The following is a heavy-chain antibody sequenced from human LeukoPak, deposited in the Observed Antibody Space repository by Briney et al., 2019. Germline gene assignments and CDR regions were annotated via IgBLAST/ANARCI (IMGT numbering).Heavy chain of an antibody. CDR1: GGTFSSYA. J-gene: IGHJ4*02. D-gene: IGHD3-22*01. V-gene: IGHV1-69*13. CDR2: IIPIFGTA. CDR3: ARYYYDSSGYHSFDY. Sequence: SVKVSCKASGGTFSSYAISWVRQAPGQGLEWMGGIIPIFGTANYAQKFQGRVTITADESTSTAYMELSSLRSGDTAVYYCARYYYDSSGYHSFDYWGQGTLVTVSS.